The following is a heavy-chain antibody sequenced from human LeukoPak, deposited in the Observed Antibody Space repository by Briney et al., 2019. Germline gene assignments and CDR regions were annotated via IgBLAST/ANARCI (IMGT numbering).Heavy chain of an antibody. Sequence: GASVKISCKASGYTFSSSGIIWVRQAAGQGLEWMGWISAYNGNTDYAQKLQGTITMTTDTSTSTAYMELRSLRSDDTAVYYCASSAAPLNDAFDFWGQGTMVTVSS. CDR3: ASSAAPLNDAFDF. CDR1: GYTFSSSG. V-gene: IGHV1-18*01. D-gene: IGHD2-2*01. CDR2: ISAYNGNT. J-gene: IGHJ3*01.